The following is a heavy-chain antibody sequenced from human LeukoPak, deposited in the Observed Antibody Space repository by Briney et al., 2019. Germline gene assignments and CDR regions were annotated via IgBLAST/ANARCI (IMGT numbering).Heavy chain of an antibody. J-gene: IGHJ3*02. CDR3: GPNYDILTGPGDAFDI. V-gene: IGHV3-30*02. CDR2: IRYDGSNK. Sequence: PGGSLRLSCVASGFTFSSYSMNWVRQAPGKGLEWVAFIRYDGSNKYYADSVKGRFTISRDNSKNTLYLQMNSLRAEDTAVYYCGPNYDILTGPGDAFDIWGQGTMVTVSS. CDR1: GFTFSSYS. D-gene: IGHD3-9*01.